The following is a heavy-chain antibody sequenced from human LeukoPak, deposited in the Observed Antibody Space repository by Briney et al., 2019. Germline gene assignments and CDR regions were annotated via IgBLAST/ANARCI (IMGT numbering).Heavy chain of an antibody. CDR2: VYYNGST. Sequence: PSETLSLTCTVTGGSVSSSSFLWGWIRQPPGKELEWIGSVYYNGSTYQNPSLKNRISMSVDTSSNKFSLKVTSVTAADTALYYCASGRLQSSWYWGQGTLVTVSS. J-gene: IGHJ4*02. CDR3: ASGRLQSSWY. V-gene: IGHV4-39*01. D-gene: IGHD1-26*01. CDR1: GGSVSSSSFL.